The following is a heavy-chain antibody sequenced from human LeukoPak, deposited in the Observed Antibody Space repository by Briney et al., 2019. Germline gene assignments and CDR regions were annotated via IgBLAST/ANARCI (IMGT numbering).Heavy chain of an antibody. J-gene: IGHJ6*03. V-gene: IGHV1-46*01. Sequence: GASVKVSCKASGYTFTSYYMHWVRQAPGQGLEWMGIINPSDGSTSYAQKFQGRVTMTRDTSTSTVYMELSSLRSEDTAMYYCARDPGYSGRYYSYYYYMDVWGKGTTVTVSS. CDR2: INPSDGST. CDR1: GYTFTSYY. CDR3: ARDPGYSGRYYSYYYYMDV. D-gene: IGHD1-26*01.